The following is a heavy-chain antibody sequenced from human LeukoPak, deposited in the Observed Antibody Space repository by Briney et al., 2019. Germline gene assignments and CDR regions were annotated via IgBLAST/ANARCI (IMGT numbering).Heavy chain of an antibody. CDR3: ARGERRDGYTFGY. Sequence: SETLSLTCTVSGGSISSSSYYWGWIRQPPGKGLEWIGYVYYSGSTNYNPSLKSRVTISLDTSKNQFSLMLSSVTAADTAVYFCARGERRDGYTFGYWGQGTLVTVSS. CDR1: GGSISSSSYY. CDR2: VYYSGST. V-gene: IGHV4-61*05. D-gene: IGHD5-24*01. J-gene: IGHJ4*02.